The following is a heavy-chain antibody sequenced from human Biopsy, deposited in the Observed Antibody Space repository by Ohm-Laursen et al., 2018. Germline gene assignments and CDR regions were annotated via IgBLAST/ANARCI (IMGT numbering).Heavy chain of an antibody. J-gene: IGHJ6*02. V-gene: IGHV4-34*01. CDR2: INHSGRT. D-gene: IGHD3-22*01. CDR3: VRGVDYYDPYHYYALDV. Sequence: GTLSLTCAVYGESFNGHYWSWIRQTPGKGLEWIGEINHSGRTNYNPSLKSRVTISVDTSKSQFSLKVRSVTAADTAVYYCVRGVDYYDPYHYYALDVWGQGTTVAVSS. CDR1: GESFNGHY.